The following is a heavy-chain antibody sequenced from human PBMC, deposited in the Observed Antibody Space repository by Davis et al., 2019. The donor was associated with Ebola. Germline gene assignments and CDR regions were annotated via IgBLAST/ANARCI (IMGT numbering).Heavy chain of an antibody. CDR3: VTERVRLAFDY. CDR1: GLAFNTFW. J-gene: IGHJ4*02. CDR2: IWYDGNAE. V-gene: IGHV3-33*03. Sequence: PGGSRRLSCRASGLAFNTFWMHWVRQAAGKGLEWVALIWYDGNAEDYADSVKGRLTISRDNSKNTLYLQMTSLRVDDTAVYYCVTERVRLAFDYWGQGTLVTVSS. D-gene: IGHD4/OR15-4a*01.